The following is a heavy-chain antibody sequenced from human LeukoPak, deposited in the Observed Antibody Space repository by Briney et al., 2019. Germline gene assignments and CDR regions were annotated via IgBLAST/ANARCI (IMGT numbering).Heavy chain of an antibody. Sequence: PSETLSLTCTVSGGSISSSSYYWGWIRQPPGKGLEWIGSIYYSGSTYYNPSLKSRVTISVDTSKNQFSLKLSSVTAADTAVYYCARGYYDSSGYYYLYFDYWGQGTLVTVSS. V-gene: IGHV4-39*07. J-gene: IGHJ4*02. CDR3: ARGYYDSSGYYYLYFDY. CDR2: IYYSGST. D-gene: IGHD3-22*01. CDR1: GGSISSSSYY.